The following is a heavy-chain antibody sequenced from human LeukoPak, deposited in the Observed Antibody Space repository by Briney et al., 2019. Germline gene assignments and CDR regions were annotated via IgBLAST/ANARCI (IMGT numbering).Heavy chain of an antibody. CDR2: IYYSGST. D-gene: IGHD4-11*01. CDR3: AGYGNYWDWYFDL. V-gene: IGHV4-59*01. Sequence: LETLSLTCTVSGGSISSYYWSWIRQPPGKGLEWIGYIYYSGSTNHNPSLKSRVTISIDTSKNQISLRLTSVTAADTAVYYCAGYGNYWDWYFDLWGRGTLVTVSS. J-gene: IGHJ2*01. CDR1: GGSISSYY.